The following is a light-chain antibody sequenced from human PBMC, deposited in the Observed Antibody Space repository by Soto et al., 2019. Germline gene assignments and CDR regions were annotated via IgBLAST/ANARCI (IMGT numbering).Light chain of an antibody. V-gene: IGLV2-11*01. Sequence: QSALTQPRSVSGSPGQSVTISCTGTSSDVGGYNYVSWYQQHPGKAPKLMIYDVIKRPSGIPDRFSGSKSGNTASLTISGLQAEDEADYYCCSYASTATIFKVFGTGTKLTVL. CDR3: CSYASTATIFKV. CDR1: SSDVGGYNY. CDR2: DVI. J-gene: IGLJ1*01.